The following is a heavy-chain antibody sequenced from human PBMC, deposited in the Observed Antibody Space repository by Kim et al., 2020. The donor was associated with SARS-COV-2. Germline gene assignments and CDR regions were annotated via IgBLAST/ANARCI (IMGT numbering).Heavy chain of an antibody. J-gene: IGHJ1*01. V-gene: IGHV4-59*01. CDR1: GGSISSYY. D-gene: IGHD3-10*01. Sequence: SETLSLTCTVSGGSISSYYWSWIRQPPGKGLEWIGYIYYSGSTNYNPSLKSRVTISVDTSKNQFSLKLSSVTAADTAVYYCAREVGSWDGSGSYIDWGQG. CDR3: AREVGSWDGSGSYID. CDR2: IYYSGST.